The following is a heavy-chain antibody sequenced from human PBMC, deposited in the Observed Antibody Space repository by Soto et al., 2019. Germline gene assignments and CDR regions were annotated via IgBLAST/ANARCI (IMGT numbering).Heavy chain of an antibody. CDR2: IWYDGSNK. V-gene: IGHV3-33*01. CDR3: ARHPLSIAAAASSPFDY. D-gene: IGHD6-13*01. Sequence: PGGSLRLSCAASGFTFSSYGMHWVRQAPGKGLEWVAVIWYDGSNKYYADSVKGRFTISRDNSKNTLYLQMNSLRVEDTAVYYCARHPLSIAAAASSPFDYWGQGTLVTVSS. CDR1: GFTFSSYG. J-gene: IGHJ4*02.